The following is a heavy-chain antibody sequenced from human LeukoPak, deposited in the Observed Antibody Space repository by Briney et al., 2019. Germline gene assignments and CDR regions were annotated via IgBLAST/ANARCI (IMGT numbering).Heavy chain of an antibody. CDR2: ISYSGST. V-gene: IGHV4-59*12. CDR3: ARDDYYYDSSGYYSRQVGY. Sequence: SETLSLTCTVSGGSINSYYWNWIRQPPGKGLEWIGYISYSGSTNYNPSLKSRVTISVDTSKNQFSLKLSSVTAADTAVYYCARDDYYYDSSGYYSRQVGYWGQGTLVTVSS. J-gene: IGHJ4*02. D-gene: IGHD3-22*01. CDR1: GGSINSYY.